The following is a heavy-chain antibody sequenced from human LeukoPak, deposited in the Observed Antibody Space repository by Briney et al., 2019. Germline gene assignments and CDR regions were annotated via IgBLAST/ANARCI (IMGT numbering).Heavy chain of an antibody. CDR2: IYPGDSDT. V-gene: IGHV5-51*01. J-gene: IGHJ6*03. D-gene: IGHD6-6*01. Sequence: GESLKISCKGSAYSFTTYWIGWVRQMPGKGLEWMGIIYPGDSDTRYSPSFQGQVTISADKSISTAYLQWSSLKASDTAMYYCARHLPYSSSLNKPHYYYYYMDVWGKGTTVTVSS. CDR1: AYSFTTYW. CDR3: ARHLPYSSSLNKPHYYYYYMDV.